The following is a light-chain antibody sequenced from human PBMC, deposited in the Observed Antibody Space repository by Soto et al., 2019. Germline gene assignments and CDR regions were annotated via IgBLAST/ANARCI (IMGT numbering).Light chain of an antibody. Sequence: IQMTQSPSSLSASVGDRVTITCRASQGVRDDVGWYQQKPGKAPKLLIYSASTLQSGVPSRFSGSGSGTDFTLTISGLQPVDFATYYRLQESNYPLTFGGGTKVEIK. CDR2: SAS. CDR1: QGVRDD. V-gene: IGKV1-6*01. J-gene: IGKJ4*01. CDR3: LQESNYPLT.